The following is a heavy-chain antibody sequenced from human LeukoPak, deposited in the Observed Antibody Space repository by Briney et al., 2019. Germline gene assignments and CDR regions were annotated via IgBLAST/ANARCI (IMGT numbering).Heavy chain of an antibody. CDR3: ARGWGSSWHPDYFDY. J-gene: IGHJ4*02. CDR1: GGSISSSSYY. Sequence: SETLSLTCTVSGGSISSSSYYWGWIRQPPGKGLEWIGSIYYSGSTYYNPSLKSRVTISVDTSKNQFSLKLSSVTAADTAVYFCARGWGSSWHPDYFDYWGQGTLVTVSS. CDR2: IYYSGST. V-gene: IGHV4-39*07. D-gene: IGHD6-13*01.